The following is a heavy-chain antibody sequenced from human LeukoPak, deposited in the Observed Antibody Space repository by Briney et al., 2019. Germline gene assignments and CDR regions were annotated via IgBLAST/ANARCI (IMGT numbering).Heavy chain of an antibody. D-gene: IGHD3-16*01. J-gene: IGHJ5*02. Sequence: SETLSLTCTVSGGSTNNYYWTWIRQPPGKGLEWIGNIYNSGNTNYNPSLKSRVTISIDTSKNQFSLKVISVTAADTAIYYCARESGSYLWRSWLNPWGQGTLVTVSS. CDR1: GGSTNNYY. CDR2: IYNSGNT. CDR3: ARESGSYLWRSWLNP. V-gene: IGHV4-59*01.